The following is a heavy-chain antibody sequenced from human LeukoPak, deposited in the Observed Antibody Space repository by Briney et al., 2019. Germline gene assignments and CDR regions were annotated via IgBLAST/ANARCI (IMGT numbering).Heavy chain of an antibody. CDR1: GYSLSSGFF. CDR3: ARAQDFSDSSGPNYLDF. V-gene: IGHV4-38-2*02. J-gene: IGHJ4*02. CDR2: FSHRGGS. D-gene: IGHD3-22*01. Sequence: SETLSLTCTVSGYSLSSGFFCDWLRRSPGKGLEWIGSFSHRGGSYHNPSLKSRVTISVDTSNNQFSLKLLSVTAADTAVYYCARAQDFSDSSGPNYLDFWGQGILVTVSS.